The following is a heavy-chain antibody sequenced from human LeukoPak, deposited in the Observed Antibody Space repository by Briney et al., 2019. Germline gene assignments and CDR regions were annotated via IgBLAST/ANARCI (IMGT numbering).Heavy chain of an antibody. CDR1: GFTFSNAW. D-gene: IGHD3-16*01. J-gene: IGHJ4*02. V-gene: IGHV3-23*01. CDR2: ISGSGGST. Sequence: GGSLRLSCAASGFTFSNAWMSWVRQAPGKGLEWVAVISGSGGSTYYADSVKGRFTISRDNSKNTLYLQMNSLRAEDTAVYYCAQGGKDYYFDYWGQGTLVTVSS. CDR3: AQGGKDYYFDY.